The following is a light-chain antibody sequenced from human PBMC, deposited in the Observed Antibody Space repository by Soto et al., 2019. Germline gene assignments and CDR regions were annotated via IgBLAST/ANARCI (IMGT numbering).Light chain of an antibody. V-gene: IGKV2-24*01. Sequence: DVVMTQTPLSSPVTLGQPASISCRSSQSLVHSDGHTYLSWLQQRPGQPPRLLIYKISKRFSGVPDRCSGSGAGTDFTLKISRVEAEDVGVYYCMQATQFPRTFGQGTKVEIK. CDR1: QSLVHSDGHTY. CDR2: KIS. J-gene: IGKJ1*01. CDR3: MQATQFPRT.